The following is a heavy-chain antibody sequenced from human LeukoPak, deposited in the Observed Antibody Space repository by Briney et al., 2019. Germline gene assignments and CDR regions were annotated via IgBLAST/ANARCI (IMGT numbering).Heavy chain of an antibody. J-gene: IGHJ4*02. CDR2: ISGSGGST. CDR1: GFTFSSYA. D-gene: IGHD3-22*01. CDR3: AKDHLQDYYDSSGYFSY. V-gene: IGHV3-23*01. Sequence: PGGSLRLSCVASGFTFSSYAMSWVRQAPGKGLEWVSAISGSGGSTYYADSVKGRFTISRDNSKNTLYLQMNSLRAEDTAVYYCAKDHLQDYYDSSGYFSYWGQGTLVTVSS.